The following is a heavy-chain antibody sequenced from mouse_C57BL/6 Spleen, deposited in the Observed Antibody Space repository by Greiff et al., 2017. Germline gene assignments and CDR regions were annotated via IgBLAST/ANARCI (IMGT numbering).Heavy chain of an antibody. D-gene: IGHD2-2*01. CDR1: GYTFTSYW. J-gene: IGHJ4*01. V-gene: IGHV1-69*01. CDR2: IDPSDSYT. CDR3: ARSGGYDVDYAMDY. Sequence: VQLQQPGAELVMPGASVKLSCKASGYTFTSYWMPWVKQRPGQGLEWIGEIDPSDSYTNYNQKFKGKSTLTVDKSSSTAYMQLSSLTSEDSAVYYWARSGGYDVDYAMDYWGQGTSVTVSS.